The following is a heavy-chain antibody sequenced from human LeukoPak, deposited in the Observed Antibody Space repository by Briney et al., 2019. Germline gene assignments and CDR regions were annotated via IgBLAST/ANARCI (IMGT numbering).Heavy chain of an antibody. D-gene: IGHD3-3*01. J-gene: IGHJ3*02. CDR3: ARGRFLDAFDI. CDR1: GGSFSGYC. CDR2: IDHSGSI. V-gene: IGHV4-34*01. Sequence: TSETLSLTCAVYGGSFSGYCWSWIRQPPGKGLEWIGEIDHSGSINYNPSLKSRVTISVDTSKNHFSLKLSSVTAADTAVYYCARGRFLDAFDIWGQGTMVTVSS.